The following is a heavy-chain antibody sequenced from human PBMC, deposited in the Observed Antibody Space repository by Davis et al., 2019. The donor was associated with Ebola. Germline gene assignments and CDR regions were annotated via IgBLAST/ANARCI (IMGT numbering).Heavy chain of an antibody. Sequence: ASVKVSCKASGYTFTSYGISWVRQAPGQGLEWMGWISAYNGNTNYAQKLQGRVTMTTDTSASTAYMELRSLRSDDTAVYYCARTAYCSSTSCLYYYYGMDVWGQGTTVTVSS. D-gene: IGHD2-2*01. CDR3: ARTAYCSSTSCLYYYYGMDV. J-gene: IGHJ6*02. V-gene: IGHV1-18*01. CDR2: ISAYNGNT. CDR1: GYTFTSYG.